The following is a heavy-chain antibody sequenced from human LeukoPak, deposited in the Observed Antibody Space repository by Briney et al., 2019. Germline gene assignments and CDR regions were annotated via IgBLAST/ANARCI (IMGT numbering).Heavy chain of an antibody. CDR1: GFTFSSYS. D-gene: IGHD3-10*01. CDR2: ISSSSSTI. Sequence: QPGRSLRLSCAAPGFTFSSYSMNWVRQAPGKGLEWVSYISSSSSTIYYADSVKGRFTISRDNAKNSLYLQMNSLRAEDTAVYYCASDALPLTKWFGELLPPGYFDYWGQGTLVTVSS. V-gene: IGHV3-48*01. J-gene: IGHJ4*02. CDR3: ASDALPLTKWFGELLPPGYFDY.